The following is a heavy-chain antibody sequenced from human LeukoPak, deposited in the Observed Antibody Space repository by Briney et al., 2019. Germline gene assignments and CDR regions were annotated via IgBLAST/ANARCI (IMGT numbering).Heavy chain of an antibody. CDR1: GFTFSSYS. CDR2: ISSSSSYI. V-gene: IGHV3-21*01. J-gene: IGHJ4*02. CDR3: ARESFRGWVDFDY. D-gene: IGHD6-19*01. Sequence: GGSLRLSCAASGFTFSSYSMNWVRQAPGKGLEWVSSISSSSSYIYYADSVKGRFTISRDNAKNSLYLQMNSLRAEDTAVYYCARESFRGWVDFDYRGQGTLVTVSS.